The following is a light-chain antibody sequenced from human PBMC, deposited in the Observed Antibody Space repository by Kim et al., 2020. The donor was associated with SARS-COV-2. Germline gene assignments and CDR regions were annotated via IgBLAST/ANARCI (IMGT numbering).Light chain of an antibody. V-gene: IGLV3-19*01. J-gene: IGLJ2*01. CDR1: SLRSYD. CDR2: GKN. CDR3: NSRDISGNHVSVV. Sequence: GQTVRITCQGDSLRSYDASWYQQKPGQAPVLVIYGKNNRPSGIPDRFSGSSSGNTASLTITGAQAEDEADYYCNSRDISGNHVSVVFGGGTQLTVL.